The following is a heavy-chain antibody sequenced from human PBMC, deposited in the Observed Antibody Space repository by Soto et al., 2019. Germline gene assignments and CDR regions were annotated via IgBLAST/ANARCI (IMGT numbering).Heavy chain of an antibody. CDR3: ARGISLIVAVQRAAPDKYHFDS. CDR1: GGSFSGHL. CDR2: INHSGST. V-gene: IGHV4-34*01. J-gene: IGHJ4*02. Sequence: TLSPTFTAYGGSFSGHLWSWIRDPPLNWLQWSGEINHSGSTNFNPSLKSRVNIPVDTSKNQFSLKVNSLTAADTAVSYCARGISLIVAVQRAAPDKYHFDSWGEGTVVTASS. D-gene: IGHD2-21*01.